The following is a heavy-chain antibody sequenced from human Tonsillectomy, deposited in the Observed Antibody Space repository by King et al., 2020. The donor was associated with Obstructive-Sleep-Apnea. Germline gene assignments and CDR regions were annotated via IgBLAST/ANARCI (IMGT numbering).Heavy chain of an antibody. Sequence: QLVQSGSEMKKPGASVKVSCKTSGYSFSNYGLNWVRQAPGQGLEWMGWINTNTGNPAYAQGFIGRFVISVDTSVRTAYLQINSLKPEDTAVYYCARGAGYSSSWFCDSRGQGTLVTVSS. J-gene: IGHJ5*01. V-gene: IGHV7-4-1*02. CDR1: GYSFSNYG. CDR3: ARGAGYSSSWFCDS. CDR2: INTNTGNP. D-gene: IGHD6-13*01.